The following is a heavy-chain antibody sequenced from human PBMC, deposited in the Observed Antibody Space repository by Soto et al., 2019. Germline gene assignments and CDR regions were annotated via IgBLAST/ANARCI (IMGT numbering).Heavy chain of an antibody. J-gene: IGHJ4*02. Sequence: GASVKVSCKASGYTFTSYGISWVRQAPGQGLEWMGWISAYNGNTNYAQKLQGRVTMTTDTSTSTAYMELRSLRSDDTAVYYCARDRPRIYEIPPDIVVVPAAIMTDYSGQGTLVTVSS. CDR2: ISAYNGNT. CDR3: ARDRPRIYEIPPDIVVVPAAIMTDY. D-gene: IGHD2-2*01. V-gene: IGHV1-18*01. CDR1: GYTFTSYG.